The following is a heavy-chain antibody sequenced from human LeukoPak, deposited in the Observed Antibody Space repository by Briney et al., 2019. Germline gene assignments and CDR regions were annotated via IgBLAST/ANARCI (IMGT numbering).Heavy chain of an antibody. J-gene: IGHJ4*02. CDR2: INHRGDT. V-gene: IGHV4-34*01. D-gene: IGHD2/OR15-2a*01. Sequence: SETLSLTCAVCGGSFSSYYWNWIRQSPGKGLEWIAEINHRGDTNYNPSVKSRVTISVDSSKNQFSLKVTSLTAADTAVYYCARGPIISETRFFDYCGQGTLVTVSS. CDR3: ARGPIISETRFFDY. CDR1: GGSFSSYY.